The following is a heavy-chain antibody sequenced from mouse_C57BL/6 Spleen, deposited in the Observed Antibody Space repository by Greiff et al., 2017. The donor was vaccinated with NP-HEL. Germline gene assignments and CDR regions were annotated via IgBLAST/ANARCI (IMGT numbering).Heavy chain of an antibody. V-gene: IGHV1-66*01. CDR2: IYPGSGNT. D-gene: IGHD1-1*01. CDR3: ARGGLLLFFAY. Sequence: QVQLKQSGPELVKPGASVKISCKASGYSFTSYYIHWVKQRPGQGLEWIGWIYPGSGNTKYNEKFKGKATLTADTSSSTAYMQLSSLTSEDSAVYYCARGGLLLFFAYWGQGTLVTVSA. J-gene: IGHJ3*01. CDR1: GYSFTSYY.